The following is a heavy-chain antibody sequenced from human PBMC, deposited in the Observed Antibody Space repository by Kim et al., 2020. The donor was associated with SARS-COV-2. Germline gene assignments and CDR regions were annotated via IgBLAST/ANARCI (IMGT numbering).Heavy chain of an antibody. J-gene: IGHJ4*02. CDR3: ARRGSGSFEY. CDR2: IYPADSDT. CDR1: GYNFPNYW. V-gene: IGHV5-51*01. Sequence: GESLKISCKGSGYNFPNYWIGWVRQMPGKGLEWMGIIYPADSDTRYSPSFQGQVTISADKSTSTAYLQWSSLKASDTAMYYCARRGSGSFEYWGQGTLVTVSS. D-gene: IGHD3-10*01.